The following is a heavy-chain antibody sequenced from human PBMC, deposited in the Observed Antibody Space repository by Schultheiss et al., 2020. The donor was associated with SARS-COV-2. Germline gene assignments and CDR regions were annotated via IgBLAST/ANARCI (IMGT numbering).Heavy chain of an antibody. V-gene: IGHV3-48*03. CDR3: ATSKDGEGGTFDY. CDR2: ISSSGSTI. D-gene: IGHD1-26*01. Sequence: GGSLRLSCAASGFTFSSYEMNWVRQAPGKGLEWVSYISSSGSTIYYADSVKGRFTISRDNSKNTLYLQMNSLRAEDTAVYYCATSKDGEGGTFDYWGQGTLVTVSS. J-gene: IGHJ4*02. CDR1: GFTFSSYE.